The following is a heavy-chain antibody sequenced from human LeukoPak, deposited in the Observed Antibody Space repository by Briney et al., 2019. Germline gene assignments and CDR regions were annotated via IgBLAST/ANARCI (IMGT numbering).Heavy chain of an antibody. CDR1: GFTFSSYA. J-gene: IGHJ4*02. Sequence: GGSLRLSCAASGFTFSSYAMSWVRQAPGKGLEWVSAISGSGVSTYYADSVKGRFTLSRDNSRNTLYLQVNSLRAEDTAVYCCAKVSAKTTVTFFDYWGQGTLVTVSS. CDR2: ISGSGVST. CDR3: AKVSAKTTVTFFDY. V-gene: IGHV3-23*01. D-gene: IGHD4-17*01.